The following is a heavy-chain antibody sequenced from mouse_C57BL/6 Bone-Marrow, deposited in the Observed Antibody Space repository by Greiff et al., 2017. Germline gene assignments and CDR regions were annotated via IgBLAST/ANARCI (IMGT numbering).Heavy chain of an antibody. CDR2: ISNGGGST. CDR1: GFTFSDYY. J-gene: IGHJ4*01. CDR3: ARRYGYPYYYAMDY. D-gene: IGHD2-2*01. V-gene: IGHV5-12*01. Sequence: EVMLVESGGGLVQPGGSLKLSCAASGFTFSDYYMYWVRQTPEKRLEWVAYISNGGGSTYYPATVKGRFTISRDNAKNTLYLQMSRLKSEDTAMYYCARRYGYPYYYAMDYWGQGTSVTVSS.